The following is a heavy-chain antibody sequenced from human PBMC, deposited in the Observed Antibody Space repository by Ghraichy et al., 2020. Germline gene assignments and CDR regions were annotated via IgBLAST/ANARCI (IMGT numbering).Heavy chain of an antibody. Sequence: SETRSLTCTVSGFSVSTGGFVWAWVRQHPGKGLEWIGNIFYSGRTFSFHNPSLKSRLTLSVDTSKNQFSLKLDSVTAADTAVYYCARVGSTASYHLDVWGQASLVTVSS. CDR2: IFYSGRT. D-gene: IGHD1-14*01. V-gene: IGHV4-31*03. J-gene: IGHJ4*02. CDR3: ARVGSTASYHLDV. CDR1: GFSVSTGGFV.